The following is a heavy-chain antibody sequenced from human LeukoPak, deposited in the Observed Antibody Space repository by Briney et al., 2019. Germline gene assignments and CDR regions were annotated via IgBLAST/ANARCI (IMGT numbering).Heavy chain of an antibody. D-gene: IGHD3-10*01. CDR3: ARDLSVYYYGSGSYYNGGNWFDP. CDR1: GGTFSSYA. Sequence: ASVKVSCKASGGTFSSYAISWVRQAPGQGLEWMGGIIPIFGTANYAQKLQGRVTMTTDTSTSTAYMELRSLRSDDTAVYYCARDLSVYYYGSGSYYNGGNWFDPWGQGTLVTVSS. V-gene: IGHV1-69*05. CDR2: IIPIFGTA. J-gene: IGHJ5*02.